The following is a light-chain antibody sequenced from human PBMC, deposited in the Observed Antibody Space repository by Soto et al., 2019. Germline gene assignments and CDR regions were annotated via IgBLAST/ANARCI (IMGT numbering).Light chain of an antibody. Sequence: QSVLTQPRSVSGSPGQSVTISCTGTSSDVGGHNYVSWYQQHPGKAPKLMISSVSKRPSGVPDRFSGSKSGNTASLTISGLQAEDEADYYCCSYAGSYTYVFGTGTNVTVL. CDR3: CSYAGSYTYV. CDR2: SVS. V-gene: IGLV2-11*01. CDR1: SSDVGGHNY. J-gene: IGLJ1*01.